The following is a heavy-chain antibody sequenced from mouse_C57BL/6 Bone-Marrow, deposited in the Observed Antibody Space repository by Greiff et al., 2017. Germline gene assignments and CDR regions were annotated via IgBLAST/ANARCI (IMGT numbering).Heavy chain of an antibody. V-gene: IGHV5-9*01. CDR3: ARRQVWFAY. Sequence: EVKLVESGGGLVKPGGSLKLSCAASGFTFSSYTMSWVRQTPETRLEWVATISGGGGNTYYPDSVKGRFTLSRDNAKNTLYLQMSSVRSEDTALYYCARRQVWFAYWGQGTLVTVSA. D-gene: IGHD3-2*01. CDR1: GFTFSSYT. J-gene: IGHJ3*01. CDR2: ISGGGGNT.